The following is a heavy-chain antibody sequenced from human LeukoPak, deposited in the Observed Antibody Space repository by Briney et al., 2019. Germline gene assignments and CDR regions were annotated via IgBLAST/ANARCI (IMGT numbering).Heavy chain of an antibody. Sequence: GGSLRHSCAASGFTFNKAWMTGVRQAPGKGLEWVGRIKRKTDGGTTDYAAPVKDRFTISRDDSKNTLYLQMNSLETEDTAVYYCTTDCSSTSCYGDGAFDIWGQGTMVTVSS. CDR3: TTDCSSTSCYGDGAFDI. V-gene: IGHV3-15*01. CDR1: GFTFNKAW. CDR2: IKRKTDGGTT. J-gene: IGHJ3*02. D-gene: IGHD2-2*01.